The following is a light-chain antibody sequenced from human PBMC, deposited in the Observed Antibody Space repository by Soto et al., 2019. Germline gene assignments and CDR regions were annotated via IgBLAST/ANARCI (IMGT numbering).Light chain of an antibody. V-gene: IGKV3-20*01. J-gene: IGKJ3*01. CDR1: QSLSRGY. Sequence: EIVLTQSPGTLSVSPGERVTLSCRATQSLSRGYLAWYQQKPGQAPRLLIYSASNRATGIPDRFIGSGSGTDFTLTISRVEPEDFAVYYCQQYESPPPFIIGPGTKVDFK. CDR2: SAS. CDR3: QQYESPPPFI.